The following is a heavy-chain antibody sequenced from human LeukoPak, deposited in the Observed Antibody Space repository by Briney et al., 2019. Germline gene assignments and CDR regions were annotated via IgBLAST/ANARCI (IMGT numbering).Heavy chain of an antibody. CDR2: ISGDGVHT. CDR3: AQNYASGNAFFDY. CDR1: GFTFTDYA. Sequence: GGSLRLSCAASGFTFTDYAMTWVRQAPGKGPEWVSAISGDGVHTFYTDSVKGRFTISRDNARNTLYLQKSSLRAEDTPMYYCAQNYASGNAFFDYWGQGALVTVSS. J-gene: IGHJ4*02. D-gene: IGHD3-10*01. V-gene: IGHV3-23*01.